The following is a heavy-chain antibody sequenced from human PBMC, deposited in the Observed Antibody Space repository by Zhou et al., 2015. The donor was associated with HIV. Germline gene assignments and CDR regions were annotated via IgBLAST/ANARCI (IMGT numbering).Heavy chain of an antibody. Sequence: QVQLVQSGAEVKKPGSSVKVSCKASGGTFSSYAISWVRQAPGQGLEWMGGIIPIFGTANYAQKFQGRVTITADESTSTAYMELSSLRSEDTAVYYCARGRYDYGGNSSPDDDAFDIWGQGTMVTVSS. D-gene: IGHD4-23*01. CDR3: ARGRYDYGGNSSPDDDAFDI. J-gene: IGHJ3*02. V-gene: IGHV1-69*12. CDR1: GGTFSSYA. CDR2: IIPIFGTA.